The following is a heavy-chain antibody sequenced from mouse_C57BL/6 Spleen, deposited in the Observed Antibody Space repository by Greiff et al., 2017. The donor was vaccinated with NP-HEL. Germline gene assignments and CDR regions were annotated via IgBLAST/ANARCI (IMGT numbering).Heavy chain of an antibody. V-gene: IGHV1-4*01. Sequence: QVQLKESGAELARPGASVKMSCKASGYTFTSYTMHWVKQRPGQGLEWIGYINPSSGYTKYNQKFKDKATLTADKSSSTAYMQLSSLTSEDSAVYYCARDGSYFDVWGTGTTVTVSS. CDR1: GYTFTSYT. D-gene: IGHD2-3*01. CDR3: ARDGSYFDV. J-gene: IGHJ1*03. CDR2: INPSSGYT.